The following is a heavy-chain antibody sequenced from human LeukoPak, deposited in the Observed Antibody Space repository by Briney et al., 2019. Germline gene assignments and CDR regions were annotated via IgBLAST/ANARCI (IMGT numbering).Heavy chain of an antibody. CDR2: ISYDGSSK. D-gene: IGHD3-22*01. CDR3: ARDYYYYDSSENFDY. CDR1: GFTFSSYA. J-gene: IGHJ4*02. V-gene: IGHV3-30*01. Sequence: GRSLRLSCAASGFTFSSYAMHWVRQAPGKGLEWVAVISYDGSSKYYADSVKGRFTISRDNSKNTLYLQMNSLRAEDTAVYYCARDYYYYDSSENFDYWGQGTLVTVSS.